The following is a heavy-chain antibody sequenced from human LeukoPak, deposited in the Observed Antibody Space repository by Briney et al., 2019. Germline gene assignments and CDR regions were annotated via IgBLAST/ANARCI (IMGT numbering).Heavy chain of an antibody. J-gene: IGHJ4*02. CDR3: AGGPSGYHNT. V-gene: IGHV3-11*06. CDR2: ISGNSGDT. Sequence: PGGSLRLSCVASGFTFSASYMTWVRQPPGKGLEWLSYISGNSGDTNYADSVKGRFTVSRDNAKNTLYLQMNSLRAEDTAVYYCAGGPSGYHNTGGQGTLVTVSS. CDR1: GFTFSASY. D-gene: IGHD5-12*01.